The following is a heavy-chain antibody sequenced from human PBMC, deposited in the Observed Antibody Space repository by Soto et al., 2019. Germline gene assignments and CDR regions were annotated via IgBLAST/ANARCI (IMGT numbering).Heavy chain of an antibody. Sequence: ASVKVSCKASGYTFTSYAMHWVRQAPGQRLEWMGWINAGNGNTKYSQKFQGRVTITRDTSASTAYMELSSLRSEDTAVYYCARPGRDGYNALFDYWGQGTLVTVSS. CDR1: GYTFTSYA. V-gene: IGHV1-3*01. D-gene: IGHD5-18*01. J-gene: IGHJ4*02. CDR3: ARPGRDGYNALFDY. CDR2: INAGNGNT.